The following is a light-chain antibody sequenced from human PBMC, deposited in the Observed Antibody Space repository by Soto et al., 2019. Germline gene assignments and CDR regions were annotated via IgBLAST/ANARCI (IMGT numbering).Light chain of an antibody. J-gene: IGLJ3*02. CDR2: GNS. Sequence: QSVLTQPPSVSGAPGQRVTISRTGSSSNIGAGYDVHWYQQLPGTAPKLLIYGNSNRPSGVPDRFSGSKSGTSASLAITGIQAEDEADYYCQSYDSSLSALFGGGTKLTVL. CDR3: QSYDSSLSAL. CDR1: SSNIGAGYD. V-gene: IGLV1-40*01.